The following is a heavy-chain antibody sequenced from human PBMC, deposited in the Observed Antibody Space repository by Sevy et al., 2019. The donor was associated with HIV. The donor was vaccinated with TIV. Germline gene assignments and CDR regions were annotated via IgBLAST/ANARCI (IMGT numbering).Heavy chain of an antibody. CDR2: IYSGGTT. CDR1: GLTVKNNY. Sequence: GGSLRLSCAASGLTVKNNYFNWVRQAPGKGLEWVSIIYSGGTTFYADSVKGRFIISRANSKNTLYLQMNSLRAEDTAVYYCACLASLLWFGELKLDVWGQGTTVTVSS. V-gene: IGHV3-53*01. CDR3: ACLASLLWFGELKLDV. J-gene: IGHJ6*02. D-gene: IGHD3-10*01.